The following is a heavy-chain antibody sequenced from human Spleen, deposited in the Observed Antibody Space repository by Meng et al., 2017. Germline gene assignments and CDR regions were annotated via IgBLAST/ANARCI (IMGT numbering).Heavy chain of an antibody. J-gene: IGHJ4*02. CDR1: GGSFSDYY. D-gene: IGHD4-11*01. Sequence: QVQLPESGPGLVRPSELLVLTCVVSGGSFSDYYWSWIRQPPGKRLEWIGEINHSGSTNYNPSLESRATISVDTSQNNLSLKLSSVTAADSAVYYCARGPTTMAHDFDYWGQGTLVTVSS. CDR2: INHSGST. CDR3: ARGPTTMAHDFDY. V-gene: IGHV4-34*01.